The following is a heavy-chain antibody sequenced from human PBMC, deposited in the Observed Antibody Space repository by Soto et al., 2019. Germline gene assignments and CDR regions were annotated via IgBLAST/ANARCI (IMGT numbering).Heavy chain of an antibody. D-gene: IGHD3-16*01. CDR3: ARDRVAGIWGDAFDI. CDR1: GYTFTNHG. J-gene: IGHJ3*02. CDR2: INPYTANT. Sequence: GASVKVSCKTSGYTFTNHGINWVRQAPGQGLEWMGWINPYTANTNYAQKLQGRVTMTTDTSTRTAYMDLRGLTSDDTAVYYCARDRVAGIWGDAFDIWGQGTMVTVSS. V-gene: IGHV1-18*04.